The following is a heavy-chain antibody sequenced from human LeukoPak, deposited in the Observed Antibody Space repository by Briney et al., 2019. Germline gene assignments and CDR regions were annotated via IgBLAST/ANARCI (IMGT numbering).Heavy chain of an antibody. CDR1: GYTFTGYY. J-gene: IGHJ6*02. CDR2: INPNSGGT. V-gene: IGHV1-2*06. CDR3: ARSPLSSRWYMYYYGMDV. Sequence: ASVKVSCTASGYTFTGYYMHWVRQAPGQGLEWMGRINPNSGGTNYAQKFQGRVTITADESTSTAYMELSSLRSEDTAVYYCARSPLSSRWYMYYYGMDVWGQGTTVTVSS. D-gene: IGHD6-13*01.